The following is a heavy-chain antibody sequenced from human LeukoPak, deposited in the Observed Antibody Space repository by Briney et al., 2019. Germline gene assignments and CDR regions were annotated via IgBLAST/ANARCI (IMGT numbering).Heavy chain of an antibody. CDR2: ISSRSSDT. J-gene: IGHJ6*02. D-gene: IGHD3-10*01. CDR3: ARGSGSYSGGMDV. V-gene: IGHV3-21*05. Sequence: GGSLRLSCAASGFTFSRYSMNWVRQAPGEGLGWVSHISSRSSDTYYADSVKGRFTISRDNAKNSLYLQMNSLRAEDTAVYYCARGSGSYSGGMDVWGQGTTVTVSS. CDR1: GFTFSRYS.